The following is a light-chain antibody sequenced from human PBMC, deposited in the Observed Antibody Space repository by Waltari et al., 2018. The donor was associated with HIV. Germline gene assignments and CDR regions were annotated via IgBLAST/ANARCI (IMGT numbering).Light chain of an antibody. CDR1: QSLLYSDGDPY. Sequence: DVVMTQSPLSLPVNLGQPASIACRSTQSLLYSDGDPYLNWFHQRPGQSPRRLIYKVSNRDSGVPDRFSGSGSGTDFTLKISRVEAEDVGVYYCMQGTHWPPTFGGGTKVEIK. J-gene: IGKJ4*02. CDR2: KVS. V-gene: IGKV2-30*01. CDR3: MQGTHWPPT.